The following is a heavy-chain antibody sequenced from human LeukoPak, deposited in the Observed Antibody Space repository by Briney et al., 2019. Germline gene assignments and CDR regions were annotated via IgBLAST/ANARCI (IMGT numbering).Heavy chain of an antibody. J-gene: IGHJ4*02. D-gene: IGHD1-26*01. CDR1: GFTFSSYS. CDR2: ISSSSSTI. Sequence: GGSLRLSCAASGFTFSSYSMNWVRQAPGKGLEWVSFISSSSSTIYYADSVEGRFTISRDNAKNSLYLQMNSLRAEDTAVYYCARDRGGSYSAIDYWGQGILVTVSS. V-gene: IGHV3-48*04. CDR3: ARDRGGSYSAIDY.